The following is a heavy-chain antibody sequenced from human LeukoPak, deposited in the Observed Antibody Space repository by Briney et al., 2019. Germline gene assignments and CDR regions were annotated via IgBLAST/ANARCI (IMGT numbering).Heavy chain of an antibody. V-gene: IGHV3-48*01. D-gene: IGHD6-25*01. Sequence: GGSLRLSCAASGSTFSTYTMNWVRQPPGKGLEWVSNIATSSSTIYYADSVKGRFTISRDNAKNSLYLQMNSLRADDTAVYYCARFAAGGSYYYYMDVWGKGTTVTVSS. CDR1: GSTFSTYT. CDR3: ARFAAGGSYYYYMDV. J-gene: IGHJ6*03. CDR2: IATSSSTI.